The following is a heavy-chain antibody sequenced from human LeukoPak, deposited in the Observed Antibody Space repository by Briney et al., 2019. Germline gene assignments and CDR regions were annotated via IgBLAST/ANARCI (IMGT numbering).Heavy chain of an antibody. V-gene: IGHV1-69*01. CDR1: GGTFSSYA. CDR3: ARDGDGYKKFSYYFDY. Sequence: SVKVACKASGGTFSSYAISWVRPAPGQGLEWMGGIIPIFGTTNYAQKFQGRVTITADESTSTAYMELSSLRSEDTAIYYCARDGDGYKKFSYYFDYWGQGTLVTVSS. D-gene: IGHD5-24*01. J-gene: IGHJ4*02. CDR2: IIPIFGTT.